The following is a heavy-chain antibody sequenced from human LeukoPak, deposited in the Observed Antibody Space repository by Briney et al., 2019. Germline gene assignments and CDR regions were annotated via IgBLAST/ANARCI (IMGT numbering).Heavy chain of an antibody. CDR3: ARVDPGVIITPFDY. J-gene: IGHJ4*02. D-gene: IGHD3-10*01. V-gene: IGHV4-30-4*01. CDR1: GGSISSGDYY. CDR2: IYYSGST. Sequence: SETLSLTCTVSGGSISSGDYYWSWIRQPPGKGLEWTGYIYYSGSTYYNPSLKSRVTISVDTSKNQFSLKLSSVTAADTAVYYFARVDPGVIITPFDYWGQGTLVTVSS.